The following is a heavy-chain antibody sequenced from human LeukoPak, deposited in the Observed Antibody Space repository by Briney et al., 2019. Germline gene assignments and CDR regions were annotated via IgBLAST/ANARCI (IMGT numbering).Heavy chain of an antibody. CDR3: ARMYSSSSGDY. CDR1: GGSISSYY. J-gene: IGHJ4*02. D-gene: IGHD6-6*01. V-gene: IGHV4-34*01. Sequence: SETLSLTCTVSGGSISSYYWSWIRQPPGKGLEWIGEINHSGSTNYNPSLKSRVTISVDTSKNQFSLKLSSVTAADTAVYYCARMYSSSSGDYWGQGTLVTVSS. CDR2: INHSGST.